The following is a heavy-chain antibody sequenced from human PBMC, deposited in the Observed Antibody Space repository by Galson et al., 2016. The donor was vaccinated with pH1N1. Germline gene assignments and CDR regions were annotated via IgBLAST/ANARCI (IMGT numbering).Heavy chain of an antibody. D-gene: IGHD4/OR15-4a*01. J-gene: IGHJ5*02. V-gene: IGHV3-33*05. Sequence: SCKASGYTFTGYYMHWVRQAPGKGLEWVAVISYDGSNKYFTDSVKGRFTISRDNAKNSLYLHMDSLRAEDTAVYYCARVGAYAHYHANKWFDPWGQGTLVAVSS. CDR1: GYTFTGYY. CDR2: ISYDGSNK. CDR3: ARVGAYAHYHANKWFDP.